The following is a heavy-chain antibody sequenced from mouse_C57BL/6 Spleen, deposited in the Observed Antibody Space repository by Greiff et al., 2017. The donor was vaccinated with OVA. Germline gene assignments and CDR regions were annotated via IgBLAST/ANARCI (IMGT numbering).Heavy chain of an antibody. V-gene: IGHV1-42*01. CDR2: INPSTGGT. D-gene: IGHD3-3*01. CDR3: ARGWDRAMDY. CDR1: GYSFTGYY. Sequence: EVQLQQSGPELVKPGASVKISCKASGYSFTGYYMNWVKQSPEKSLEWIGEINPSTGGTTYNQKFKAKATLTVDKSSSTAYMQLKSLTSEDSAVYYCARGWDRAMDYWGQGTSVTVSS. J-gene: IGHJ4*01.